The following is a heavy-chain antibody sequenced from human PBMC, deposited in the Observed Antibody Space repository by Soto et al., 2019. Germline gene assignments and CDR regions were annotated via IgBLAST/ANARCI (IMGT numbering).Heavy chain of an antibody. Sequence: SETLSLTCTVSGGSISSYYWSWIRQPPGKGLEWIGYIYYSGSTNYNPSLKSRVTISVDTSKNQFSLKLSSVTAADTAVYYCARGNSSSSWYYYYYGMDVWGQGTTVTVSS. CDR1: GGSISSYY. J-gene: IGHJ6*02. CDR2: IYYSGST. CDR3: ARGNSSSSWYYYYYGMDV. V-gene: IGHV4-59*08. D-gene: IGHD6-13*01.